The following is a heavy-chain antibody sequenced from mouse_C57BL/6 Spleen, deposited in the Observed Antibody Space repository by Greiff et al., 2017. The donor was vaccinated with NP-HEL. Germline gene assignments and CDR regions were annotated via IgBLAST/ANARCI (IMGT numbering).Heavy chain of an antibody. V-gene: IGHV5-9-1*02. J-gene: IGHJ1*03. Sequence: EVKLMESGEGLVKPGGSLKLSCAASGFTFSSYAMSWVRQTPEKRLEWVAYISSGGDYIYYADTVKGRFTISRDNARNTLYLQMSSLKSEDTAMYYCTREGDGNWYFDVWGTGTTVTVSS. CDR2: ISSGGDYI. CDR1: GFTFSSYA. D-gene: IGHD2-1*01. CDR3: TREGDGNWYFDV.